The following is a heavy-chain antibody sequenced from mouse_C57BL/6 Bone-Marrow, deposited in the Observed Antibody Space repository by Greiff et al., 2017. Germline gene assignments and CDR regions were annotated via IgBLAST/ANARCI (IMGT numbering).Heavy chain of an antibody. Sequence: EVHLVESGGGLVKPGGSLKLSCAASGFTFSSYAMSWVRQTPEKRLEWVATISDGGSYTYYPDNVKGRFTISRDNAKNNLYLQMSHLKSEDTAMYYCARFYGSVIFYYAMDYWGQGTSVTVSS. CDR2: ISDGGSYT. J-gene: IGHJ4*01. CDR1: GFTFSSYA. V-gene: IGHV5-4*01. D-gene: IGHD1-1*01. CDR3: ARFYGSVIFYYAMDY.